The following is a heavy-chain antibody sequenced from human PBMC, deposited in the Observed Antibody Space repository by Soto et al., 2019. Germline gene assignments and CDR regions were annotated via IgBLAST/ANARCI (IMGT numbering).Heavy chain of an antibody. Sequence: SGPTLVNPTETLTLTCTVSGFSLSNARMGVSWNRQPPGKALEWLAHIFSNDEKSYSTTLKSRLNISKDTSKSQVILTMTNMDPVDTVTYYCARIRGIAAAGYYYGMDVWGQGTTVTVSS. CDR3: ARIRGIAAAGYYYGMDV. V-gene: IGHV2-26*01. J-gene: IGHJ6*02. CDR2: IFSNDEK. CDR1: GFSLSNARMG. D-gene: IGHD6-13*01.